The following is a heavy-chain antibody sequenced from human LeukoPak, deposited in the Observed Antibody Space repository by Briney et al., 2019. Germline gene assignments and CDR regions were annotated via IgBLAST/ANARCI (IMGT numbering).Heavy chain of an antibody. J-gene: IGHJ4*02. D-gene: IGHD6-13*01. CDR1: GGSISSYY. V-gene: IGHV4-59*01. CDR3: AGYSSSWYSQFDY. CDR2: IYYSRST. Sequence: SETLSLNCTVAGGSISSYYWRWLRQPPGKGLEWIGYIYYSRSTNYHPSLKSRVTISVDTSKNQFSLKLSSVTAADTAVYHCAGYSSSWYSQFDYWGQGTLVTVSS.